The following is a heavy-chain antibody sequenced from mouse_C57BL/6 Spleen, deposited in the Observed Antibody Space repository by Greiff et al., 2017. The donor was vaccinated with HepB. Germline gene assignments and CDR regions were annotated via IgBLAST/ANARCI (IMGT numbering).Heavy chain of an antibody. J-gene: IGHJ2*01. CDR3: ARSDSSGDCLFDY. CDR1: GYAFSSYW. D-gene: IGHD3-2*02. V-gene: IGHV1-80*01. Sequence: QVQLQHSGAELVKPGASVKISCKASGYAFSSYWMNWVKQRPGKGLEWIGQIYPGDGDTNYNGKFKGKATLTADKSSSTAYMQLSSLTSEDSAVYICARSDSSGDCLFDYWGQGTTLSVSS. CDR2: IYPGDGDT.